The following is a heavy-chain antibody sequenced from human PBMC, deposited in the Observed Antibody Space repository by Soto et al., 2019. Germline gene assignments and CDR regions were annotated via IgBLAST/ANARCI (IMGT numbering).Heavy chain of an antibody. CDR2: IYYSGST. D-gene: IGHD6-13*01. J-gene: IGHJ5*02. V-gene: IGHV4-61*01. CDR1: GGSVSSGSYY. Sequence: QVQLQESGPGLVKPSETLSLTCTVSGGSVSSGSYYWSWIRQPPGKGLEWIGYIYYSGSTNYNPSLKSRVTISVDTSKNQCARKLSAVTAADTAVYYWARERRAYSSSWYGANNWFDPWGQGTLVTVSS. CDR3: ARERRAYSSSWYGANNWFDP.